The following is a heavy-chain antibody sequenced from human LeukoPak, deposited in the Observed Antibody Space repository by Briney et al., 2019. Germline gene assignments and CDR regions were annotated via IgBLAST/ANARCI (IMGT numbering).Heavy chain of an antibody. CDR1: GGSINSYF. CDR3: ARKSSSGWYFDC. Sequence: SETLSLTCTVSGGSINSYFWSWIRQPPGKGLEWIGYIYYSGSTNYNPSLKSRVTISVDTSKNQFSLKLSSVTAADTAVYYCARKSSSGWYFDCWGQGTLVTVSS. V-gene: IGHV4-59*01. J-gene: IGHJ4*02. D-gene: IGHD6-19*01. CDR2: IYYSGST.